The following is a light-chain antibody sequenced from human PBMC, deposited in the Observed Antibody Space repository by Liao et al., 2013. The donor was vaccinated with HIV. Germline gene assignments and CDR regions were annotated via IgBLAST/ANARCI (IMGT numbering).Light chain of an antibody. CDR3: QVWDTSSDLRV. CDR1: KLGDKY. V-gene: IGLV3-1*01. Sequence: SYELTQPPSVSVSPGQTASITCSGDKLGDKYACWYQQKPGQSPVLVIYQDSKRPSGIPERFSGSNSGNTATLTISRVEAGDEADYYCQVWDTSSDLRVFGGGTKLTVL. CDR2: QDS. J-gene: IGLJ2*01.